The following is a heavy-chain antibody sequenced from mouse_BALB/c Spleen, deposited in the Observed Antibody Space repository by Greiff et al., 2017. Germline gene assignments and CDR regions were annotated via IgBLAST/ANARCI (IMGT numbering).Heavy chain of an antibody. J-gene: IGHJ2*01. CDR3: ARHYGSSLGFCDY. CDR1: GYTFTSYW. D-gene: IGHD1-1*01. CDR2: INPSTGYT. V-gene: IGHV1-7*01. Sequence: QVQLQQSGAELAKPGASVKMSCKASGYTFTSYWMHWVKQRPGQGLEWIGYINPSTGYTEYNQKFKDKATLTADKSSSTAYMQLSSLTSEDSAVYYCARHYGSSLGFCDYWGQGTTLTVSS.